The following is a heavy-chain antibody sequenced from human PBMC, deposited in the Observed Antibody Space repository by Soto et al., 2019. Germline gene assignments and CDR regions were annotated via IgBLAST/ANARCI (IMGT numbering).Heavy chain of an antibody. CDR1: GFTFSSYG. CDR2: IWYDGSNK. D-gene: IGHD2-2*01. Sequence: QVQLVESGGGVVQPGRSLRLSCAASGFTFSSYGMHWVRQAPGKGLEWVAVIWYDGSNKYYADSVKGRFTISRDNSKNTLYLQMNSLRAEDTAVYYCARDEGVPAANYYYYGMDVWGQGTTVTVSS. V-gene: IGHV3-33*01. J-gene: IGHJ6*02. CDR3: ARDEGVPAANYYYYGMDV.